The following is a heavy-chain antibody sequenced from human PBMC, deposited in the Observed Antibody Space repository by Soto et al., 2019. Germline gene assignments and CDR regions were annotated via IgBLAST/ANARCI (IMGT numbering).Heavy chain of an antibody. Sequence: EVQLVESGGGLVKPGGFLRLSCAASGFTFSSYSMNWVRQAPGKGLEWVSSISSSSSYIYYADSVKGRFTISRDNAKNSLYLQMNSLRAEDTAVYYCARDPSRVTTFDAFDIWGQGTMVTVSS. V-gene: IGHV3-21*01. CDR3: ARDPSRVTTFDAFDI. CDR2: ISSSSSYI. CDR1: GFTFSSYS. D-gene: IGHD4-17*01. J-gene: IGHJ3*02.